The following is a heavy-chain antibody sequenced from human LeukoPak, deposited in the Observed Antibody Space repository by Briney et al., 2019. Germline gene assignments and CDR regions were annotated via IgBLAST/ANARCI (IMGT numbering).Heavy chain of an antibody. CDR1: GYSFTSYW. D-gene: IGHD3-22*01. V-gene: IGHV5-51*01. J-gene: IGHJ5*02. CDR2: TYPGESNT. CDR3: ARHVTMSDYESSWFDP. Sequence: GESLKISCEASGYSFTSYWIAWVRQMPGKGLEWMGITYPGESNTRYSPSFQGQVTISVDRSIRTAYLQWNSLKASDTAMYYCARHVTMSDYESSWFDPWGQGTLVIVSS.